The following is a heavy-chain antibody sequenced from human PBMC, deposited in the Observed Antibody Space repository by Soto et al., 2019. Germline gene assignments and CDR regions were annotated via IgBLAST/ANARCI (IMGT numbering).Heavy chain of an antibody. CDR3: ASHYDILNYYFDY. J-gene: IGHJ4*02. D-gene: IGHD3-9*01. Sequence: VGSLRLSCAASGFTFSSYAMHWVRQAPGKGLEWVAVISYDGSNKYYADSVKGRFTISRDNSKNTLYLQMNSLRAEDTAVYYCASHYDILNYYFDYWGQGTLVTVS. CDR2: ISYDGSNK. V-gene: IGHV3-30-3*01. CDR1: GFTFSSYA.